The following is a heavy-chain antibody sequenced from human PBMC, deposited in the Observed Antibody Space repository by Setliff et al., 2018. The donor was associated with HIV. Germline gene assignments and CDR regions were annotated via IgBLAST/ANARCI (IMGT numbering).Heavy chain of an antibody. Sequence: SETLSLTCTLYGGSLTNYYWTWIRQSPEKGLEWIGEIVDSGSTNYSPSLKGRVTISLDTSKKQFSLRLNSVTAADTGVYYCARAPSCADSWCYMYYYYYYGMDVWGLGTTVTVSS. CDR1: GGSLTNYY. D-gene: IGHD2-8*01. CDR2: IVDSGST. J-gene: IGHJ6*02. CDR3: ARAPSCADSWCYMYYYYYYGMDV. V-gene: IGHV4-34*12.